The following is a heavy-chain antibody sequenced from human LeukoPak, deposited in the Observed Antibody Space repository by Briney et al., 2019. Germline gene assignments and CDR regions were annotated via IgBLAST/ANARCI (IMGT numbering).Heavy chain of an antibody. Sequence: PGGSLRLSCAASGFTFSNYWMSWVRQAPGKGLEWVANIKQDGSEKYYVDSVKGRFTISRDNAKNSLYLQMNGLRAEDTAVYYCAREDMVRGAESFDYWGQGTLVTVSS. D-gene: IGHD3-10*01. V-gene: IGHV3-7*01. CDR1: GFTFSNYW. J-gene: IGHJ4*02. CDR2: IKQDGSEK. CDR3: AREDMVRGAESFDY.